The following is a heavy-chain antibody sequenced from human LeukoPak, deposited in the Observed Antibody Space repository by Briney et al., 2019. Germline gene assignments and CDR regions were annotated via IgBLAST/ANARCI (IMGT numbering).Heavy chain of an antibody. V-gene: IGHV4-59*01. Sequence: SETLCLTCAVSGGSISSFYWSWIRQPPGKGLEWIGYIYYSVSTNYNPSLKSRVTISVDTSKNQFSLKLSSVTAADTAVYYCARDIFWNYWGQGTLVTVSS. CDR3: ARDIFWNY. CDR1: GGSISSFY. J-gene: IGHJ4*02. CDR2: IYYSVST. D-gene: IGHD3-3*01.